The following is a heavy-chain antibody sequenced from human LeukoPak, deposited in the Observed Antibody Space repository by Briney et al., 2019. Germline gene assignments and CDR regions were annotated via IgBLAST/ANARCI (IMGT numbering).Heavy chain of an antibody. Sequence: ASVKVSCKASGYTFTSYGISWVRQAPGQGLEWMGWISAYNGNTNYAQKLQGRVTMTTDTSTSTAYMELSSLRSEDTAVYYCAVVATIDDFDYWGQGTLVTVSS. J-gene: IGHJ4*02. CDR1: GYTFTSYG. CDR3: AVVATIDDFDY. V-gene: IGHV1-18*01. D-gene: IGHD5-12*01. CDR2: ISAYNGNT.